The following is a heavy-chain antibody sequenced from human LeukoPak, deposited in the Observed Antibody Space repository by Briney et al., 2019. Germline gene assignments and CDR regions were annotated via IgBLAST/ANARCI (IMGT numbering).Heavy chain of an antibody. V-gene: IGHV4-4*07. D-gene: IGHD1-26*01. CDR1: GGSISSYY. J-gene: IGHJ4*02. CDR3: AREWWELGSYYFDS. CDR2: IYSSGSS. Sequence: SETLSLTCTVSGGSISSYYWNWIRQPAGKGLEWVGRIYSSGSSSYNPSLKSRVTISVDTSKNHFSLNLSSVTAADTAVYYCAREWWELGSYYFDSWGQGTLVTVSS.